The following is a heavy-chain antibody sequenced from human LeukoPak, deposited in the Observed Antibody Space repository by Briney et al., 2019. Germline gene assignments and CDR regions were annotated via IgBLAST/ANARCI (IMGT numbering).Heavy chain of an antibody. CDR1: GFTFSSYW. CDR3: ARTLAARDTSAYIDY. D-gene: IGHD3-22*01. Sequence: GGSLRLSCAASGFTFSSYWMSWVRQAPGKGLEWVANIKQDGSEKYYVDSVKGRFTISRDNARNSLYLQMNSLRDEDTAVYFCARTLAARDTSAYIDYWGQGTLVTVSS. V-gene: IGHV3-7*01. J-gene: IGHJ4*02. CDR2: IKQDGSEK.